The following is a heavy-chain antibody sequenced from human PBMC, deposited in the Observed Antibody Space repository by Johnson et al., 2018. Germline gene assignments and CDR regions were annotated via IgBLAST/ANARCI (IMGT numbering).Heavy chain of an antibody. Sequence: QVQLVQSGAEVKKPGSSVKVSCNISGGTFSTYPISWVRQAPGQGLEWMGGIIPIFGTATYAQKFRGRVTITADESTSTSFMELNSLRSEDTAVYYCARDSGGLVENMEVWGQGTTVTVSS. D-gene: IGHD5-24*01. CDR2: IIPIFGTA. V-gene: IGHV1-69*12. J-gene: IGHJ6*02. CDR1: GGTFSTYP. CDR3: ARDSGGLVENMEV.